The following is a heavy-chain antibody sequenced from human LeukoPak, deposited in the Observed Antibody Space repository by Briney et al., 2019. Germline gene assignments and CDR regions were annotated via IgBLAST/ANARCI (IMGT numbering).Heavy chain of an antibody. V-gene: IGHV3-23*01. Sequence: GGSLRLSCAASGFTFSSYAMSWVRQAPGKGLEWVSAISGSGGSTYYADSVKGRFTISRDNSKNTLYLQMNSLRAEDTAVYYCAKDRLGYSSSWSSYYYYYYGMDVWGQGTTVTVSS. J-gene: IGHJ6*02. CDR3: AKDRLGYSSSWSSYYYYYYGMDV. CDR1: GFTFSSYA. D-gene: IGHD6-13*01. CDR2: ISGSGGST.